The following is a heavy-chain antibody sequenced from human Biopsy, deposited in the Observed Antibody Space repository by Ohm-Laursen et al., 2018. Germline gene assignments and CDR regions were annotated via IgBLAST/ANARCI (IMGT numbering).Heavy chain of an antibody. CDR3: ATKLTGYFHH. CDR2: NIPILGTG. Sequence: ASVKVSCKSPEGTFSNYCVNWVRQAPGQGLEWLGGNIPILGTGNYAQKFQDRVTVAADTSTSTATMELRSLRSDDTAVYYCATKLTGYFHHWGQETLVIVSS. D-gene: IGHD3-9*01. CDR1: EGTFSNYC. V-gene: IGHV1-69*06. J-gene: IGHJ1*01.